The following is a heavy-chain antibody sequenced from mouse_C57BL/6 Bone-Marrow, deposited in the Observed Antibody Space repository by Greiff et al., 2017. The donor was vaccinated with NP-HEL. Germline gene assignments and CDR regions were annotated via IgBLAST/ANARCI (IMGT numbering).Heavy chain of an antibody. CDR2: INPYNGGT. J-gene: IGHJ2*01. Sequence: EVQLQQSGPVLVKPGASVKMSCKASGYTFTDYYMNWVKQSHGKSLEWIGVINPYNGGTSYNQKFKGKATLTVDKPSSTAYMELNSLTSEDSAVYYCARRRSNLDYWGQGTTLTVSS. CDR1: GYTFTDYY. V-gene: IGHV1-19*01. D-gene: IGHD2-5*01. CDR3: ARRRSNLDY.